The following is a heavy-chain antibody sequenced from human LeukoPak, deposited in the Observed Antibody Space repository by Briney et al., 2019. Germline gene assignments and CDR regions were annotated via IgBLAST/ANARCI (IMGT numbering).Heavy chain of an antibody. CDR3: ALGYCGGGSCYAREYFQR. V-gene: IGHV4-31*03. Sequence: SETLSLTCTVSGGSISSGGYYWTWIRQHPGKGLEWIGYIYYSGSTYYNPSLKSRVTISVDTSKNQFSLRLSSVTAADTAVYYCALGYCGGGSCYAREYFQRWGQGTLVTVSS. J-gene: IGHJ1*01. CDR1: GGSISSGGYY. CDR2: IYYSGST. D-gene: IGHD2-15*01.